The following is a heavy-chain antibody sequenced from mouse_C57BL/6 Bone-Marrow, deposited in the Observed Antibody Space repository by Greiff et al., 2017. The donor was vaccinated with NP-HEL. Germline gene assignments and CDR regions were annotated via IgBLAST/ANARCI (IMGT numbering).Heavy chain of an antibody. CDR1: GYTFTSYW. D-gene: IGHD1-1*01. CDR2: INPSNGGT. V-gene: IGHV1-53*01. J-gene: IGHJ1*03. Sequence: QVQLQQSGTELVKPGASVKLSCKASGYTFTSYWMHWVKQRPGQGLEWIGNINPSNGGTNYNEKFKSKATLTVDKSSSTAYMQLSSLTSEDAAVYYCARGGAGSNWYFDVWGTGTTVTVSS. CDR3: ARGGAGSNWYFDV.